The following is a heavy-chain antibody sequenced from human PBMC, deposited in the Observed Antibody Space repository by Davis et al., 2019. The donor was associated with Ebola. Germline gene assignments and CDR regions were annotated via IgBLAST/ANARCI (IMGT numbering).Heavy chain of an antibody. J-gene: IGHJ1*01. CDR1: GFTLTSCA. V-gene: IGHV3-23*01. CDR3: TKDRGGSSQH. Sequence: PGGSLRLSCAASGFTLTSCAMNWVRQAPGNGLEWVSTISNDGGAIYYADSVRGRFTISRDNSKNTLFLQMDSLRSEDTAIYYCTKDRGGSSQHWGQGTQVIVSS. CDR2: ISNDGGAI. D-gene: IGHD2-2*01.